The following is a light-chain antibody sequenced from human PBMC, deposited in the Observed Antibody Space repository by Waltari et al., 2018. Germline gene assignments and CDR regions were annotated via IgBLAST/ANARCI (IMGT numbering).Light chain of an antibody. Sequence: LTQPPSVSGAPGQRVTIPCPCSSSDIGSFGVHWSQHRPGSVPRLLIYDNTHRPSAVPDRFTASKSDTSASLDIAGLQPDDEADYYCQSYDNAWRGSVLIGGGTRLTVL. V-gene: IGLV1-40*01. CDR2: DNT. CDR1: SSDIGSFG. CDR3: QSYDNAWRGSVL. J-gene: IGLJ2*01.